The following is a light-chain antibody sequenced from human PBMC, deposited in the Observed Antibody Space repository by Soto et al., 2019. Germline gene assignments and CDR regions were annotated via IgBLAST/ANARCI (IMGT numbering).Light chain of an antibody. J-gene: IGKJ5*01. CDR2: GAS. CDR3: QQHDILPIT. Sequence: EVVLPQSPCTLAFAPWDRASIACRASQNLSRYFLAWYQHKPGQAPRLLISGASRRATGIPDRFSGAGSGTDFTLTISRLEPEDFALYYCQQHDILPITFGQGTRLEI. V-gene: IGKV3-20*01. CDR1: QNLSRYF.